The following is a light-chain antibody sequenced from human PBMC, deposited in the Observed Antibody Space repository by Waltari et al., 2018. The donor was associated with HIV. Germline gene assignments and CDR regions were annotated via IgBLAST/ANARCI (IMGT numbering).Light chain of an antibody. V-gene: IGKV1-12*01. CDR2: DAS. Sequence: DVQLTQSPRSLSASIGDRLTLTCRASQGISTWLAWYRQIPGNVPELLIYDASTLKSGVPSRFSGSGSGTNFSLTISGLQPEDFATYFCQQTNSFPLTFGLGT. CDR1: QGISTW. J-gene: IGKJ2*01. CDR3: QQTNSFPLT.